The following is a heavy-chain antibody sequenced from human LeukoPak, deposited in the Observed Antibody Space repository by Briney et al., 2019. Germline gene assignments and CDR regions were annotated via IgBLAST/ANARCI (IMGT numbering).Heavy chain of an antibody. CDR2: ISSSSSYI. Sequence: GGSLRLSCAASGFTFSSYSMNWVRQAPGKGLEWVSSISSSSSYIYYADSVKGRFTISRDNSNNTLYLQMNSLRAEDTAVYYCARDADSGTYTNYWGQGTLVTVSS. D-gene: IGHD3-10*01. CDR1: GFTFSSYS. CDR3: ARDADSGTYTNY. J-gene: IGHJ4*02. V-gene: IGHV3-21*04.